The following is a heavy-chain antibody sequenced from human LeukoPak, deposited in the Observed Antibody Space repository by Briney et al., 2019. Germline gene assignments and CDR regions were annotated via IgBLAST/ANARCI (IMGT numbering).Heavy chain of an antibody. CDR2: IYYSGNT. CDR1: GGSISSHY. D-gene: IGHD3-22*01. CDR3: ARDYYDSRGEAVDI. J-gene: IGHJ3*02. V-gene: IGHV4-59*11. Sequence: SETLSLTCTVSGGSISSHYWSWIRQPPGKGLEWIGYIYYSGNTNYNPALKSRLTTSVDTSKNQFSLRLTSVTAADTAMYYCARDYYDSRGEAVDIWGQGTMVTVSS.